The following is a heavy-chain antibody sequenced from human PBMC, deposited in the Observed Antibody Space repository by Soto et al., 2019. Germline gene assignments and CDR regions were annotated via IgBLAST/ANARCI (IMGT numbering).Heavy chain of an antibody. CDR1: GGTFSIYT. D-gene: IGHD2-15*01. CDR2: SA. V-gene: IGHV1-69*01. CDR3: AREGPPDIAWFDP. Sequence: QVQLVQSGAEVKKPGSSVKVSCKASGGTFSIYTISWVRQAPGQGLEWMGGSANSAQKFQGRLKVTADESTSTVYFELSTLTSEDTDVYYCAREGPPDIAWFDPWGQGTLVSVSS. J-gene: IGHJ5*02.